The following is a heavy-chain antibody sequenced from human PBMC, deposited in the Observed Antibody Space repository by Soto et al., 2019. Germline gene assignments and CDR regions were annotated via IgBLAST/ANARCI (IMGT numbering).Heavy chain of an antibody. J-gene: IGHJ6*03. CDR2: ISGNGGII. CDR3: AKGATEGLRGLEGSQKDV. CDR1: GVYLDDYA. V-gene: IGHV3-9*01. Sequence: VQLVESGGSLVQPGGSLRLSCVASGVYLDDYAMYWVRQAPGRGLEWGSGISGNGGIIGFADSVKGRFTISRDNAKNSLEPQMSRLRSGDTALNYRAKGATEGLRGLEGSQKDVRGKRDTVNLSS. D-gene: IGHD5-12*01.